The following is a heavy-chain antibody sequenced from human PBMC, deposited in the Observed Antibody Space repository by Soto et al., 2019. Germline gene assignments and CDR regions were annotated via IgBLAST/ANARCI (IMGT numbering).Heavy chain of an antibody. V-gene: IGHV6-1*01. CDR3: ARALAGSYDY. CDR1: GDSVSSKSAT. J-gene: IGHJ4*02. CDR2: IYYRSKWST. Sequence: PSQTLSLTCALSGDSVSSKSATWNWIRQAPSRGLEWLGRIYYRSKWSTDYAVSLRGRITVSSDSSKNQFSLRLTSLTPEDTAVYYCARALAGSYDYWGQGTLVTVSS. D-gene: IGHD3-10*01.